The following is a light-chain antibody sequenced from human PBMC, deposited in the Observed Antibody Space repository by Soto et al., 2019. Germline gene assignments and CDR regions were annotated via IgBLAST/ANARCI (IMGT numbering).Light chain of an antibody. CDR3: GSYRNSVYV. J-gene: IGLJ1*01. CDR2: EVT. Sequence: QSVLTQPASVSGSPGQSITISCTGTSGDVGSYKYVSWYQQGPAKAPKLMIYEVTNRPSGGSDRFSGSKSGNTASLTISGLRYEDEAEYFCGSYRNSVYVFGTGTKVTVL. V-gene: IGLV2-14*01. CDR1: SGDVGSYKY.